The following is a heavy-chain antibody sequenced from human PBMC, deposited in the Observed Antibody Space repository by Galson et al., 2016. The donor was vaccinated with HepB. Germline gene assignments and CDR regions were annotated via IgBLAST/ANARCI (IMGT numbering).Heavy chain of an antibody. J-gene: IGHJ4*02. CDR2: IHPSGSA. V-gene: IGHV4-34*01. D-gene: IGHD2-2*03. CDR1: GGSFNDYY. CDR3: ASGMDQAKIGH. Sequence: ETLSLTCAVSGGSFNDYYWSWIRQPPEKGLEWIGEIHPSGSAHYNPSLTSRVTISLDTSKRQSSLTLSSVTAADTAVYYCASGMDQAKIGHWGQGALVTVSS.